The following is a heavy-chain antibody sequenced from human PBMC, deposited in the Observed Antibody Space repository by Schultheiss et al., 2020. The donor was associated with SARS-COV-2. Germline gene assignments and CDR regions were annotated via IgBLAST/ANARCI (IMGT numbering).Heavy chain of an antibody. D-gene: IGHD2-2*02. J-gene: IGHJ2*01. Sequence: GGSLILSCAASGFTFSSYWMHWVRQAPGKGLVWVSAISGSGGSTYYADSVKGRFTISRDNSKNTLYLQMNSLRAEDTAVYYCAKVPYCSSTSCYRYFDLWGRGTLVTVSS. V-gene: IGHV3-23*01. CDR3: AKVPYCSSTSCYRYFDL. CDR2: ISGSGGST. CDR1: GFTFSSYW.